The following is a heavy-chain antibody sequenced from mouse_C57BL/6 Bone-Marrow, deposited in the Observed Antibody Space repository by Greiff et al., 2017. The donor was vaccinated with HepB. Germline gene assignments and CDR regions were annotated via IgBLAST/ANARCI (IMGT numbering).Heavy chain of an antibody. D-gene: IGHD1-2*01. CDR3: VRGLRRGDYAMDY. Sequence: EVKVVESGGGLVQPKGSLKLSCAASGFSFNTYAMNWVRQAPGKGVEWVARIRSKSNNYATYYADSVKDRFTISRDDSESMLYLQMNNLKTEDTAMYYCVRGLRRGDYAMDYWGQGTSVTVSS. CDR2: IRSKSNNYAT. CDR1: GFSFNTYA. V-gene: IGHV10-1*01. J-gene: IGHJ4*01.